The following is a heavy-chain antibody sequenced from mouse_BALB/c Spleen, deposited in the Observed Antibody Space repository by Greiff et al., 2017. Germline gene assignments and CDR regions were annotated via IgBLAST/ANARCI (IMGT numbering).Heavy chain of an antibody. CDR2: INSNGGST. CDR3: PNYYGNSAWFAY. CDR1: GFTFSSYG. J-gene: IGHJ3*01. Sequence: EVQVVESGGGLVQPGGSLKLSCAASGFTFSSYGMSWVRQTPDKRLELVATINSNGGSTYYPDSVKGRFTISRDNAKNTLYLQMSSLKSEDTAMYYCPNYYGNSAWFAYWGQGTLVTVSA. D-gene: IGHD2-1*01. V-gene: IGHV5-6-3*01.